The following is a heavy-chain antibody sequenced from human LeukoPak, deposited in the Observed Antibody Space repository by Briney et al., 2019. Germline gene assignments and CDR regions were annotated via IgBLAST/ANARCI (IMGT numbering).Heavy chain of an antibody. Sequence: ASVKVSCKVSGYXLTELSIHWVRQAPGKGLEWMGGFDPEDGETIYAQKFQGRVTMTEDTSTDTAYMEMSSLRSEDTAVYYCATDASGYGRQFDYWGQGTLVTVSS. D-gene: IGHD5-12*01. CDR3: ATDASGYGRQFDY. J-gene: IGHJ4*02. CDR2: FDPEDGET. V-gene: IGHV1-24*01. CDR1: GYXLTELS.